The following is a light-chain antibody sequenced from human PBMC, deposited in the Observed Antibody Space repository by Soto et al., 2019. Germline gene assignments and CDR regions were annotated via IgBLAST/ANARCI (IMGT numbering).Light chain of an antibody. CDR3: QQYGSSPLMYT. Sequence: EIVVTQSPGTLSLSPGERATLSCRASQSVSSNYLAWYQQKPGQAPRLLIYGASSRATGIPDRFSGSGSGTDFTLTISRLEPEDFAMYYCQQYGSSPLMYTFGQGTKLEIK. J-gene: IGKJ2*01. CDR1: QSVSSNY. CDR2: GAS. V-gene: IGKV3-20*01.